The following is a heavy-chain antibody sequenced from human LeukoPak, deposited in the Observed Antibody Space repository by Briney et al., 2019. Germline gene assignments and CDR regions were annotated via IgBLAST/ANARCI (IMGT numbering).Heavy chain of an antibody. V-gene: IGHV1-2*02. CDR3: ARSDSSGYYYVWSY. CDR1: GYTFTGYY. CDR2: INPNSGGT. J-gene: IGHJ4*02. Sequence: ASVKVSSKASGYTFTGYYMHWVRQAPGQGLEWMGWINPNSGGTNYAQKFQGRVTMPRDTSISTAYMELSRLRSDDTAVYYCARSDSSGYYYVWSYWGQGTLVTVSS. D-gene: IGHD3-22*01.